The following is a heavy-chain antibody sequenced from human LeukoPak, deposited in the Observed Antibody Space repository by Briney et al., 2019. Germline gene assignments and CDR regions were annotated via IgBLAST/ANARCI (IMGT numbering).Heavy chain of an antibody. Sequence: PGGSLRLSCAASGFTFSSYAMNWVRQAPGKGLEWVSGISGRGGSTYYADSVKGRFTISRDNSKNTLYLQMNSLRREDTAVYYCAKVNYENSGNYYIYWGQGTLLTVSS. J-gene: IGHJ4*02. CDR1: GFTFSSYA. V-gene: IGHV3-23*01. CDR2: ISGRGGST. CDR3: AKVNYENSGNYYIY. D-gene: IGHD3-22*01.